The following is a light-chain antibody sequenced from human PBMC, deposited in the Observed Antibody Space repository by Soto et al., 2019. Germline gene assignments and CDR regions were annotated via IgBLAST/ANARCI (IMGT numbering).Light chain of an antibody. CDR2: AAS. CDR3: QQLNSYIIT. Sequence: DIQLTQSPSFLSASVGDRVTITRRASQGISSYLAWYQQKPGKAPKLLIYAASTLQSGVPSRFSGSGSGTEFTLTISSLQPEDFATYYCQQLNSYIITFGQGTRLEIK. V-gene: IGKV1-9*01. J-gene: IGKJ5*01. CDR1: QGISSY.